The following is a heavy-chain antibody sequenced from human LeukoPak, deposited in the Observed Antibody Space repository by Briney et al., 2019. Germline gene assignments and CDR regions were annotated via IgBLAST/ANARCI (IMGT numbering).Heavy chain of an antibody. D-gene: IGHD5-24*01. CDR1: GGSISSSNSY. CDR2: IYYSGNT. J-gene: IGHJ2*01. Sequence: SETLSLTCTVSGGSISSSNSYWGWIRQPPGKGLEWIGSIYYSGNTYYNASLKSRVTISVDTSKNQFSLKVTSVTAADTAVYYCAKGGDDYEFGWYFDLWGRGTLVTVSS. CDR3: AKGGDDYEFGWYFDL. V-gene: IGHV4-39*01.